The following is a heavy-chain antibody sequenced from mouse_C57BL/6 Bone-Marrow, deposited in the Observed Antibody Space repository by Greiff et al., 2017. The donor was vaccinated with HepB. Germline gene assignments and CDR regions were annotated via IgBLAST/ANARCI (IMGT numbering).Heavy chain of an antibody. J-gene: IGHJ2*01. Sequence: QVQLKQPGAELVKPGASVKLSCKASGYTFTSYWMHWVKQRPGQGLEWIGMIHPNSGSTNYNEKFKSKATLTVDKSSSTAYMQLSSLTSEDSAVYYCARRGKRLRRAFDYWGQGTTLTVSS. V-gene: IGHV1-64*01. CDR1: GYTFTSYW. CDR3: ARRGKRLRRAFDY. CDR2: IHPNSGST. D-gene: IGHD2-4*01.